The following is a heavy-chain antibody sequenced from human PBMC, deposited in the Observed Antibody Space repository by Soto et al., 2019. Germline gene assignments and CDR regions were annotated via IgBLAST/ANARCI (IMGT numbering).Heavy chain of an antibody. J-gene: IGHJ5*01. CDR2: IYYSGTT. D-gene: IGHD2-2*01. CDR3: ACFCSYEIPHVWFDS. CDR1: GGSISSGGYY. V-gene: IGHV4-31*01. Sequence: TLSLTCTVSGGSISSGGYYWSWIRQHPGQGLEWIGYIYYSGTTYYNPSLKRLITISVDTSKNQFSLKLNLLTAAHTAVYFSACFCSYEIPHVWFDSWGQGTLVTVSS.